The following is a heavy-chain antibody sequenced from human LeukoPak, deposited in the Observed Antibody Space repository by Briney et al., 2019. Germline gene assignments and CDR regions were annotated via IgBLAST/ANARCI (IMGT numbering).Heavy chain of an antibody. Sequence: GGSLRLSCAASGFXFSNYWIHWVRQGPGKGLMWVSRISGDGSISHYADSVKGRSTISRDNAKNTVYLQMNSLRADDTAVYYCVRLLDFDYWGQGTLVTVSS. V-gene: IGHV3-74*01. D-gene: IGHD2-15*01. J-gene: IGHJ4*02. CDR1: GFXFSNYW. CDR2: ISGDGSIS. CDR3: VRLLDFDY.